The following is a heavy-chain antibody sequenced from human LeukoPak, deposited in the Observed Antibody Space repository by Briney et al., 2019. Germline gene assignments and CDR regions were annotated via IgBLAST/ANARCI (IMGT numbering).Heavy chain of an antibody. CDR2: ISSSGSTI. CDR1: GFTFSSYE. CDR3: ARDMALVLDDYGDYSTAYGMDV. Sequence: GGSLRLSCAASGFTFSSYEMNWVRQAPGKGLEWVSYISSSGSTIYYAGSVKGRFTISRDNAKNSLYLQMNSLRAEDTAVYYCARDMALVLDDYGDYSTAYGMDVWGKGTTVTVSS. D-gene: IGHD4-17*01. V-gene: IGHV3-48*03. J-gene: IGHJ6*04.